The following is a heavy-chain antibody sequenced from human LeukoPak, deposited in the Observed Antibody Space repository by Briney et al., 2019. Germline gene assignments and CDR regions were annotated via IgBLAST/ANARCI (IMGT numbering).Heavy chain of an antibody. CDR2: IKQDGSEK. Sequence: PGGSLRLSCAGSGFTFSSYWMSWVRQAPGKGLEWVANIKQDGSEKYYVDSVKGRFTISRDNAKNSLYLQMNSLRAEDTAVYYCAGELRYYDFWSGFQDFDYRGQGTLVTVSS. J-gene: IGHJ4*02. CDR3: AGELRYYDFWSGFQDFDY. V-gene: IGHV3-7*01. CDR1: GFTFSSYW. D-gene: IGHD3-3*01.